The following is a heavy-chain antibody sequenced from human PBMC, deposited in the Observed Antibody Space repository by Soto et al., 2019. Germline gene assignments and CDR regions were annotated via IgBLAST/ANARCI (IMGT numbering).Heavy chain of an antibody. CDR2: IYWDDDK. J-gene: IGHJ4*02. CDR1: GFSLSTSGVG. D-gene: IGHD2-15*01. CDR3: ARGDFCSGGSCYPNYFDY. Sequence: QITLKESGPTLVKPTQTLTLTCTFSGFSLSTSGVGVGWIRQPPGKALEWLALIYWDDDKRYSPSLKSRLTIASDTDKNQVVLKMTYMDHVDTAAYYCARGDFCSGGSCYPNYFDYWGQGTLVTVSS. V-gene: IGHV2-5*02.